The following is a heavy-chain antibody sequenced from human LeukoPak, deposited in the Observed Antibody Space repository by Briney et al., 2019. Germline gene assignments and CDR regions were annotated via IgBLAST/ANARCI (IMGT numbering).Heavy chain of an antibody. V-gene: IGHV4-34*01. D-gene: IGHD5-24*01. CDR1: GGSFSGYY. J-gene: IGHJ4*02. CDR2: INHSGST. Sequence: SETLSLTCAVYGGSFSGYYWSWICQPPGKGLEWIGEINHSGSTNYNPSLKSRVTISVDTSKNQFSLKLSSVTAADTAVYYCARDGYNRDFDYWGQGTLVTVSS. CDR3: ARDGYNRDFDY.